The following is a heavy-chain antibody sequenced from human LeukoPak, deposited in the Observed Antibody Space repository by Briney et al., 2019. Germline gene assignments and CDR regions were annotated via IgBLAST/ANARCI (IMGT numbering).Heavy chain of an antibody. V-gene: IGHV3-7*01. J-gene: IGHJ4*02. D-gene: IGHD3-10*01. CDR2: IKQDGSEK. CDR1: GFTFGDYA. Sequence: GGSLRLSCTASGFTFGDYAMSWVRQAPGKGLEWVANIKQDGSEKYYVDSVKGRFTISRDNAKNSLYLQMNSLRAEDTAVYYCARLLPPYYGSGSYGVDYWGQGTLVTVSS. CDR3: ARLLPPYYGSGSYGVDY.